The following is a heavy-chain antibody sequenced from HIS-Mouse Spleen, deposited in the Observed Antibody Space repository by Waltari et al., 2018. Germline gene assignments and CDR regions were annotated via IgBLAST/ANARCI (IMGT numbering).Heavy chain of an antibody. Sequence: QVQLQQWGAGLLKPSETLSLTCAVYGGSFSGYYWSWIRQPPGKGLEWIGESNHSGSTNYNPSLKSRVTISVDTSKNQFSLKLSSVTAAVTAVYYCARGRSPATVTIGYYFDYWGQGTLVTVSS. D-gene: IGHD4-17*01. CDR2: SNHSGST. CDR3: ARGRSPATVTIGYYFDY. J-gene: IGHJ4*02. V-gene: IGHV4-34*01. CDR1: GGSFSGYY.